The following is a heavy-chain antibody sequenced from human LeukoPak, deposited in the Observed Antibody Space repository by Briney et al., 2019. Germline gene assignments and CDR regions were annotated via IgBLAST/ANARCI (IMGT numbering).Heavy chain of an antibody. CDR1: GFTFKNYR. CDR2: MKDDGNEI. J-gene: IGHJ4*02. CDR3: ARNRATNDY. D-gene: IGHD1-26*01. Sequence: PGGSLRLSCTASGFTFKNYRMTWVRQAPGKGLEWVASMKDDGNEIQYVDSVKGRFTISRDNAKNSLYLQMNNLGAGDTAVYYCARNRATNDYWGQGTLVTVSS. V-gene: IGHV3-7*01.